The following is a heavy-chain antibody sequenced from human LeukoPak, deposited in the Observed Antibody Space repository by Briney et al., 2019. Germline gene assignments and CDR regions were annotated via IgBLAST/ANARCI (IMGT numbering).Heavy chain of an antibody. V-gene: IGHV1-18*01. J-gene: IGHJ5*02. CDR1: GYTFISYG. CDR3: ARLGYCTNGVCYRKHNRLDP. D-gene: IGHD2-8*01. Sequence: ASVKVSCKAFGYTFISYGVTWVRQAPGQGLEWMGWISGYNGYTNYAQSFQGRVTMTTDTSTNTAYMELRSLRSDDTAVYYCARLGYCTNGVCYRKHNRLDPWGQGTLVTVSP. CDR2: ISGYNGYT.